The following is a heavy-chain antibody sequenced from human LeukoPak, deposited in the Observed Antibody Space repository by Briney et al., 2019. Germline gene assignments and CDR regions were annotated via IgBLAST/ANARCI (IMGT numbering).Heavy chain of an antibody. CDR3: VTPRLTNLEHAFDI. D-gene: IGHD1-14*01. Sequence: GGSLRLSCAASGFTFSIYWMHWVRQAPGKGLEWVAVISYDGSNKYYADSVKGRFTISRDNSKNTLYLQMNSLRAEDTAVYYCVTPRLTNLEHAFDIWGQGTMVTVSS. V-gene: IGHV3-30*03. CDR2: ISYDGSNK. CDR1: GFTFSIYW. J-gene: IGHJ3*02.